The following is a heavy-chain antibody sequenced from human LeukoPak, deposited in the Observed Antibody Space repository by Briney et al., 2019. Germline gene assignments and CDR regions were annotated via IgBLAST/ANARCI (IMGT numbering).Heavy chain of an antibody. D-gene: IGHD3-22*01. Sequence: WASVKVSCKASGYTFTGYYMHWVRQAPGQGLEWMGWINPNSGGTNYAQKFQGRVTMTRDTSINTAYMELSRLRSDDTAVYYCARDPTPEYYYDSSGYFTWGQGTLVTVSS. CDR2: INPNSGGT. CDR3: ARDPTPEYYYDSSGYFT. V-gene: IGHV1-2*02. CDR1: GYTFTGYY. J-gene: IGHJ5*02.